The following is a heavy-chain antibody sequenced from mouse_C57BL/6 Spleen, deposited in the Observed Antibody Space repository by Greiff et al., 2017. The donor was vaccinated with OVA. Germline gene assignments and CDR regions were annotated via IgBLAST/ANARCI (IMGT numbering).Heavy chain of an antibody. CDR1: GYTFTSYW. CDR3: ARDHYDLYAMDY. Sequence: QVQLQQPGAELVKPGASVKMSCKASGYTFTSYWITWVKQRPGQGLEWIGDIYPGSGSTTYNEKFKSKATLTVDTSSSTAYMQLSSLTSEDSAVYYCARDHYDLYAMDYWGQGTSVTVSS. J-gene: IGHJ4*01. D-gene: IGHD2-4*01. V-gene: IGHV1-55*01. CDR2: IYPGSGST.